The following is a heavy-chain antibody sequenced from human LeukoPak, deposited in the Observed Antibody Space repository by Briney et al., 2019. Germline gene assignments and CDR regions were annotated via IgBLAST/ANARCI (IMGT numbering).Heavy chain of an antibody. J-gene: IGHJ4*02. Sequence: ETLSLTCAVYGGSFSGYYWSWIRQPPGKGLEWVSAISGSGGAIYYADSVKGRFTLSRDNSKNTLYLQMNSLRAEDTAVYYCAKSLSSRGLIIPKTTRYFDYWGQGTLVTVSS. CDR3: AKSLSSRGLIIPKTTRYFDY. CDR2: ISGSGGAI. D-gene: IGHD3-10*01. CDR1: GGSFSGYY. V-gene: IGHV3-23*01.